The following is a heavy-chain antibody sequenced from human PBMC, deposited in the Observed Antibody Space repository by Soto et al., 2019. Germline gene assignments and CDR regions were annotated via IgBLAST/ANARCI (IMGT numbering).Heavy chain of an antibody. CDR1: GGSISSSSYY. Sequence: PSETLSLTCTVSGGSISSSSYYWGWIRQPPGKGLEWIGSIYYSGSTYYNPSLKSRVTISVDTSKNQFSLKLSSVTAADTAVYYCARASTYYEFWSGCWFDPWGQGTLVAAPQ. D-gene: IGHD3-3*01. CDR2: IYYSGST. CDR3: ARASTYYEFWSGCWFDP. V-gene: IGHV4-39*01. J-gene: IGHJ5*02.